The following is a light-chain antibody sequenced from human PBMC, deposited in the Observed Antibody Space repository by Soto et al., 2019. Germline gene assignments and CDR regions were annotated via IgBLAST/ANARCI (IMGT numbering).Light chain of an antibody. J-gene: IGKJ4*01. CDR2: GAS. Sequence: EIVLMQSPGTLSLSPGERATLSCRASQSVSSSYLAWYQQKPGQAPRLLIYGASSRATGIPDRFSGSGSGTDFTLTISRLEPEDFAVYYCQQYGSSPPHTFGGGTKVEIK. CDR3: QQYGSSPPHT. V-gene: IGKV3-20*01. CDR1: QSVSSSY.